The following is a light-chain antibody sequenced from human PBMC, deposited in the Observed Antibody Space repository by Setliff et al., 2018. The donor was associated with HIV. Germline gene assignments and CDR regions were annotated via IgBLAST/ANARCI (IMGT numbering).Light chain of an antibody. CDR2: EVS. V-gene: IGLV2-23*02. Sequence: QSALTQPASVSGSPGQSITISCTGTSSDVGSYNLVSWYQQHPGKAPKLMIYEVSKRPSGVSNRFSGSTSGNTASLTISGLQAEDEADYYCCSYAGSSTPYVFGTGTKVTVL. CDR1: SSDVGSYNL. J-gene: IGLJ1*01. CDR3: CSYAGSSTPYV.